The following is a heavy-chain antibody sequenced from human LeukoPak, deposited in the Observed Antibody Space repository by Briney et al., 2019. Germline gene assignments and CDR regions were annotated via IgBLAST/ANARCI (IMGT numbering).Heavy chain of an antibody. CDR2: TSWNSGRI. V-gene: IGHV3-9*01. D-gene: IGHD3-16*01. J-gene: IGHJ6*02. Sequence: GRSLRLSCAASGFTFDDYAMHWVRQAPGKGLEWVSGTSWNSGRIGYADSVKGRFTISRDNAKNSLYLQMNSLRVEDTALYYCAKEKGVGTFSYYGMDVWGQGTTVTVSS. CDR1: GFTFDDYA. CDR3: AKEKGVGTFSYYGMDV.